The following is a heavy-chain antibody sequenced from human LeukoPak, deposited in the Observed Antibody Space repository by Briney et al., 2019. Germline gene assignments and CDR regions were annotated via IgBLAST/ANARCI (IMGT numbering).Heavy chain of an antibody. J-gene: IGHJ4*02. CDR1: GYTFTRYY. Sequence: ASVKVSYKASGYTFTRYYMHWLRQAPAQGLEWMGIINPSGGSTSYAQKFQGRVTMTRDTSTSTVYMELSSLRSEDTAVYSCASIRDGYNTFDYWGQGTLVTVSS. CDR3: ASIRDGYNTFDY. CDR2: INPSGGST. V-gene: IGHV1-46*01. D-gene: IGHD5-24*01.